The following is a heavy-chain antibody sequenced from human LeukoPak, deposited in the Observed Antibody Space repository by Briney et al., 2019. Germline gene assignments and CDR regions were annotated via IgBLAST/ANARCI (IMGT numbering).Heavy chain of an antibody. CDR2: ISGSSSYI. V-gene: IGHV3-21*01. CDR1: GFTFSSYN. Sequence: PGGSLRLSCAASGFTFSSYNMNWVRQAPGKGLEWVSSISGSSSYIYYADSVKGRFTISRDNAKNSLYLQMNSLRAEDTAVYYCARPAREYYYDSSGYYSYWGQGTLVTVSS. J-gene: IGHJ4*02. CDR3: ARPAREYYYDSSGYYSY. D-gene: IGHD3-22*01.